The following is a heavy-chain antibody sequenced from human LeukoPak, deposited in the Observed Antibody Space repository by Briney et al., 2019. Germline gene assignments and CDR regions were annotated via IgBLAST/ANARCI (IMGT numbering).Heavy chain of an antibody. J-gene: IGHJ4*02. CDR1: GFTFSSYG. CDR3: TTDTYYYGSGSYYLRFDY. D-gene: IGHD3-10*01. Sequence: PGGSLRLSCVASGFTFSSYGMHWVRQAPGKGLEWVGRIKSKTDGGTTDYAAPVKGRFTISRGDSKNTLYLQMNSLKTEDTAVYYCTTDTYYYGSGSYYLRFDYWGQGTLVTVSS. V-gene: IGHV3-15*01. CDR2: IKSKTDGGTT.